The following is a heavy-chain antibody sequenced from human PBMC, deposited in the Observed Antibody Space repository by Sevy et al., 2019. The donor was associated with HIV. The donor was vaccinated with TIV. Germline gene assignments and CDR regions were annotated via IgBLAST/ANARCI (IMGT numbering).Heavy chain of an antibody. CDR1: GFTFITYD. J-gene: IGHJ6*02. Sequence: GGSLRLSCAASGFTFITYDMHWVRHVTGKGLEWVSGVGPAGDTFYPGSVKGRFTISRENAKNSLYLQMNNLRAGDTAVCYCTRSGGYSDYDMDVWGQGTTVTVSS. D-gene: IGHD5-12*01. CDR2: VGPAGDT. CDR3: TRSGGYSDYDMDV. V-gene: IGHV3-13*01.